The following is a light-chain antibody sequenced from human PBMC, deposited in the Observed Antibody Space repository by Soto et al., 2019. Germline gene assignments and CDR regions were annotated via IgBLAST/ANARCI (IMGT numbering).Light chain of an antibody. CDR2: DAS. Sequence: EIVLTQSPATLSLSPGERATLSCRASQSVSSYLAWYQQKPGQAPRLLIYDASNRATGIPARFSGSGSVTDFTLTISSLEPEDFAVYYCQQRSNWPATWTFGQGTKVEIK. CDR1: QSVSSY. V-gene: IGKV3-11*01. J-gene: IGKJ1*01. CDR3: QQRSNWPATWT.